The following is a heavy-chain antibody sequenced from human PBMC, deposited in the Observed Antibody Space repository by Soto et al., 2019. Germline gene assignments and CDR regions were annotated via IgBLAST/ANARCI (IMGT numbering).Heavy chain of an antibody. CDR3: AKEDGIAAAGNYYYYYMDV. J-gene: IGHJ6*03. V-gene: IGHV3-23*01. Sequence: GGSLRLSCAASGFTFSSYAMSWVRQALGKGLEWVSAISGSGGSTYYADSVKGRFTISRDNSKNTLYLQMNSLRAEDTAVYYCAKEDGIAAAGNYYYYYMDVWGKGTTVTVSS. CDR2: ISGSGGST. D-gene: IGHD6-13*01. CDR1: GFTFSSYA.